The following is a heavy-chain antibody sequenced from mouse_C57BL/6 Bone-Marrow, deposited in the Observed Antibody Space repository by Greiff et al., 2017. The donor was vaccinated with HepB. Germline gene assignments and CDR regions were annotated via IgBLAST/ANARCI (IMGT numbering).Heavy chain of an antibody. V-gene: IGHV5-4*01. D-gene: IGHD2-3*01. CDR2: ISDGGSYT. CDR3: AREGDGDWYFDV. J-gene: IGHJ1*03. CDR1: GFTFSSYA. Sequence: EVKVEESGGGLVKPGGSLKLSCAASGFTFSSYAMSWVRQTPEKRLEWVATISDGGSYTYYPDNVKGRFTISRDNAKNNLYLQMSHLKSEDTAMYYCAREGDGDWYFDVWGTGTTVTVSS.